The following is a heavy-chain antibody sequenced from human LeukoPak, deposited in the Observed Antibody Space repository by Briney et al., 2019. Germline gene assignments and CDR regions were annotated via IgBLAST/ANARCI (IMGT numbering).Heavy chain of an antibody. Sequence: PSETLSLTCTVSGGSISSYYWSWIRQPPGKGLEWIGYIFHSGSTNYSPSLKSRVTMSVVTSKSQFSLKLSSVTAADTAVYYCARHSQVVRGWFDPWGQGTLVTVSS. CDR1: GGSISSYY. V-gene: IGHV4-59*08. J-gene: IGHJ5*02. D-gene: IGHD3-10*01. CDR2: IFHSGST. CDR3: ARHSQVVRGWFDP.